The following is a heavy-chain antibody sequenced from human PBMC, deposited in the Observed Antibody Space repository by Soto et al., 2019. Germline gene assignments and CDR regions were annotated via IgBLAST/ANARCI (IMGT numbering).Heavy chain of an antibody. Sequence: SETLSLTCTVSGGSISNYYWSWIRQPAGKGLEWIGRIYTSGSTTYNLSPKSRVTMSVDTSKNQFSLRLTSVTAADTAVYYCAREEGDSATYGNNWFDPWGQGTLVTVSS. CDR2: IYTSGST. CDR3: AREEGDSATYGNNWFDP. CDR1: GGSISNYY. J-gene: IGHJ5*02. V-gene: IGHV4-4*07. D-gene: IGHD4-17*01.